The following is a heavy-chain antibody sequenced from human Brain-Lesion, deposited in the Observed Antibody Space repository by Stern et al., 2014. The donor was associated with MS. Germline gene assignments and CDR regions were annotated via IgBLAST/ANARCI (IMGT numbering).Heavy chain of an antibody. D-gene: IGHD5-18*01. Sequence: VQLVESGPEVKKPGSSVQVSCKASGGTFGTYPITWLRQTPGQGLEWMGRIIPIFGSPNYAQKFQGRVTITADSSTTTVYMKLSSLKSDDAAVYYCAKDGPALVTNWFDPWGRGTLVTVSS. V-gene: IGHV1-69*06. J-gene: IGHJ5*02. CDR1: GGTFGTYP. CDR2: IIPIFGSP. CDR3: AKDGPALVTNWFDP.